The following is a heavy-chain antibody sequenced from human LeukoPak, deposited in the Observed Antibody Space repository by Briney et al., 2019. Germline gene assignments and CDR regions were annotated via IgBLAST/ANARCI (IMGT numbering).Heavy chain of an antibody. J-gene: IGHJ4*02. CDR2: IYYRGST. D-gene: IGHD2-15*01. CDR1: GGPISSYY. Sequence: SETLSLTFTVPGGPISSYYWSWIRQPPGKGLEWSGYIYYRGSTNYNPSLKSRVTISVDTSKTQFSLKLRSVNAADTAVYYCARGYCSGGSCYEIDYWGQGTLVTVSS. V-gene: IGHV4-59*08. CDR3: ARGYCSGGSCYEIDY.